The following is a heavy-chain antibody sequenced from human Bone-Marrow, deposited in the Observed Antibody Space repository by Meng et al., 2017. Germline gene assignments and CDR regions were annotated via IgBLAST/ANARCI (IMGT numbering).Heavy chain of an antibody. D-gene: IGHD3-22*01. CDR2: IYTSGST. J-gene: IGHJ2*01. CDR1: GGSISSYY. V-gene: IGHV4-4*07. CDR3: ARDNYYDSSGYTRTYWYFDL. Sequence: VKLKEVGPGLVKPSETLSLTCTVSGGSISSYYWSWIRQPAGKGLEWIGRIYTSGSTNYNPSLKSRVTMSVDTSKNQFSLKLSSVTAADTAVYYCARDNYYDSSGYTRTYWYFDLWGRGTLVTVSS.